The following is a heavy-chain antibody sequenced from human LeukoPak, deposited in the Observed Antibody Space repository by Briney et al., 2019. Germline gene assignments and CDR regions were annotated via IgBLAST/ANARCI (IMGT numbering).Heavy chain of an antibody. Sequence: GGSLRLSCAASGFTFSTYWMHWVRQAPGKGLMWVARIKGDGSSTIYADSVKGRFTISRDNSKNTLYLQTSSLRAEDTAVYYCARASTTVPNLLDHWGRGTLVTVSS. CDR3: ARASTTVPNLLDH. V-gene: IGHV3-74*01. CDR1: GFTFSTYW. J-gene: IGHJ4*02. CDR2: IKGDGSST. D-gene: IGHD4-17*01.